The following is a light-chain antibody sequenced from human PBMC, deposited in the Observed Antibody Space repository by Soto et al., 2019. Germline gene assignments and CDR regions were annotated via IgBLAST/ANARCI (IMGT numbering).Light chain of an antibody. V-gene: IGKV3-20*01. CDR2: GAS. Sequence: TQSPSTLSLAAGEIATLFCRFSQSVSNNYLAWYQQKPGQAPRLLIYGASNRATGIPDRFSGSGSGTEFTLTIRSLQPDYFAPYYCQHYNSYSEAFGQGTRLEI. J-gene: IGKJ5*01. CDR3: QHYNSYSEA. CDR1: QSVSNNY.